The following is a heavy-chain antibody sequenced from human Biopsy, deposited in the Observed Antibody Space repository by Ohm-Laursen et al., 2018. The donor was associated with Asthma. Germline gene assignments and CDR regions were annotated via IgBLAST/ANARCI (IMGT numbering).Heavy chain of an antibody. V-gene: IGHV1-2*06. J-gene: IGHJ3*01. CDR1: GYSLTDYH. D-gene: IGHD2/OR15-2a*01. CDR3: AGDALHDNIAYIGDAFDF. Sequence: SVNLSCKVSGYSLTDYHMPWGRQAPGHGLEWMGRITPTSGGTTYAQKFQARVTMTRDRSISTAYMERNRLRSDGTAVYYIAGDALHDNIAYIGDAFDFWGQGTMVPVPS. CDR2: ITPTSGGT.